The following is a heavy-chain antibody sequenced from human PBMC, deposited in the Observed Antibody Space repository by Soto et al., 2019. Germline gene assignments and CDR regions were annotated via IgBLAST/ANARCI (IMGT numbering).Heavy chain of an antibody. CDR1: GYIFTSYG. Sequence: VQLVQSGAEVKKPGASVKVYCKASGYIFTSYGITWGRQAPGQGLEWMGWISTYNGNTNYAQKLQDRVTITTDTSTSTAYMELRSLRFDDTAVYYCARDLIVTCNYFAYGGQGTLVTVSA. J-gene: IGHJ4*02. CDR3: ARDLIVTCNYFAY. D-gene: IGHD3-9*01. V-gene: IGHV1-18*04. CDR2: ISTYNGNT.